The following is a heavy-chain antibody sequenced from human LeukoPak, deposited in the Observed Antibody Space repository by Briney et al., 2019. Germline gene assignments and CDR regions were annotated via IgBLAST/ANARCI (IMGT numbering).Heavy chain of an antibody. CDR3: ARQSRATGTLDS. Sequence: SETLSLTCTVSGGSISSYYWSWIRQPPGKGLEWIGYTYYSRSTNYNPSLKSRVTISLDTSKNQFSLKLSSVTAADTAVYYCARQSRATGTLDSWGQGTLVTVSS. V-gene: IGHV4-59*08. CDR1: GGSISSYY. J-gene: IGHJ5*01. D-gene: IGHD6-13*01. CDR2: TYYSRST.